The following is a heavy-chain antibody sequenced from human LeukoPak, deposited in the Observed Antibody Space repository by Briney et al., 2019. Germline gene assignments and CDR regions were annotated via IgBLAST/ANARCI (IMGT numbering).Heavy chain of an antibody. J-gene: IGHJ4*02. Sequence: GGSLRLSCAASGFTFSDYHMNWVRQAPGKGLEWVSAISGSGGSTYYADSVKGRFTISRDNSKNTLYLQMNSLRAEDTAVYYCAKAQGPYSGSYGYWGQGTLVTVSS. CDR1: GFTFSDYH. CDR3: AKAQGPYSGSYGY. CDR2: ISGSGGST. V-gene: IGHV3-23*01. D-gene: IGHD1-26*01.